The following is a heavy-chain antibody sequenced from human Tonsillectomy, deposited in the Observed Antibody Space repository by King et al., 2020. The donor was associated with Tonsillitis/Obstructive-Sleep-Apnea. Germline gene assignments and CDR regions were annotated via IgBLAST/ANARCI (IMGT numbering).Heavy chain of an antibody. CDR3: ARDIATFDS. J-gene: IGHJ4*02. D-gene: IGHD1-26*01. CDR2: IWYDGGKK. Sequence: QVQLVESGGGVAQPGRSLRLSCAASGFTFSSYGMHWVRQAPGKGLEWVAAIWYDGGKKYYVDSVKGRFTISRDDSKSTLYLQMNSLRDDDTAMYYCARDIATFDSWGRGTLVTVSA. CDR1: GFTFSSYG. V-gene: IGHV3-33*01.